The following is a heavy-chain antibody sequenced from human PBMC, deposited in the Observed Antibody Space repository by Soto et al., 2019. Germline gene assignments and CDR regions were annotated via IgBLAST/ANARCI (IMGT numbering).Heavy chain of an antibody. CDR2: IYFGGST. CDR3: ARLREAGAEPFFDY. Sequence: SETLSLTCIVSGGSISSSTYYWGWIRQPPGKGLEWIGSIYFGGSTYYNPSLKSRVTISVDTSSDQFSLKLSSVTAADTSVYYCARLREAGAEPFFDYWGQGTLVTVSS. V-gene: IGHV4-39*01. J-gene: IGHJ4*02. D-gene: IGHD1-26*01. CDR1: GGSISSSTYY.